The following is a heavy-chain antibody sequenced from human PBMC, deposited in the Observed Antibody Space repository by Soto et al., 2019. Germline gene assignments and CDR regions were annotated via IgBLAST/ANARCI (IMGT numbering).Heavy chain of an antibody. D-gene: IGHD3-10*01. Sequence: QAQLVQSGPEVKKPGASVKVSCKASEYTFSNYYLHWLRQAPGQGPEWMRVINPSSDSKTYARKFQGRVTMTRDTSTSAVYMELNSLRSEDTAVYYCARVKISLVRGLDSWGQGTLVTVSS. V-gene: IGHV1-46*03. CDR2: INPSSDSK. CDR3: ARVKISLVRGLDS. J-gene: IGHJ4*02. CDR1: EYTFSNYY.